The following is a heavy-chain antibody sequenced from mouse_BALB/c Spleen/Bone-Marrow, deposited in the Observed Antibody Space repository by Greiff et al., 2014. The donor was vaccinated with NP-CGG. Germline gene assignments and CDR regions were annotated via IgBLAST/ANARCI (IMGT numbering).Heavy chain of an antibody. J-gene: IGHJ3*01. V-gene: IGHV14-3*02. Sequence: VQLKESGAELLEPGASVKLSCTTSGFNIKETYMPWGKQRPEQGLEWIGRIDPANGNTKYDPKFQGKATITADTSSNTAYLQLSSLTSEDTAVYYCARLDLLAYWGQGTLVTVSA. CDR1: GFNIKETY. CDR3: ARLDLLAY. CDR2: IDPANGNT.